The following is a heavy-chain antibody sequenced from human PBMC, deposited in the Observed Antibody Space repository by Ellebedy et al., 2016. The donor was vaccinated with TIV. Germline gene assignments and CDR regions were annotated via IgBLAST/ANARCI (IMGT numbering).Heavy chain of an antibody. Sequence: GESLKISCTGSGYSFTSYWIGWVRQMPGKGLEWMGSIYPGDSDTRYSPSFQGQVTISADKSISTAYLQWSSLKASDTAMYYCARHRGYGSGSFGLWFDPWGQGTLVTVSS. CDR2: IYPGDSDT. D-gene: IGHD3-10*01. CDR3: ARHRGYGSGSFGLWFDP. J-gene: IGHJ5*02. V-gene: IGHV5-51*01. CDR1: GYSFTSYW.